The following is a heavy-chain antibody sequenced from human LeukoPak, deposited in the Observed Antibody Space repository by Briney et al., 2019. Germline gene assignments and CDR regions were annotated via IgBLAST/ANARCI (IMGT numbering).Heavy chain of an antibody. D-gene: IGHD1-26*01. Sequence: GGSLRLSCAASGFTFSSYAMHWVRQAPGKGLECVSAISRNGGSTYYADSVKGRFTISRDNSKNTLFLQMNSLRAEDTAVYYCATGATSGSEAFDIWGQGTMVTVSS. CDR2: ISRNGGST. J-gene: IGHJ3*02. CDR1: GFTFSSYA. V-gene: IGHV3-64*02. CDR3: ATGATSGSEAFDI.